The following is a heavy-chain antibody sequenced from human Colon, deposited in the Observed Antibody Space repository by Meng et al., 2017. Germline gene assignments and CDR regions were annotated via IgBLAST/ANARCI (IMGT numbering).Heavy chain of an antibody. Sequence: GESLKISCAASGFTFSTYEMNWVRQAPGKGLEWVSYINTRGNIIHYADSLKGRFTISRDNAKNSLYLQMNSLRADDTAVYYCARMGVGTMDPYSFDFWGQGTMVTVSS. J-gene: IGHJ3*01. V-gene: IGHV3-48*03. D-gene: IGHD3-16*01. CDR3: ARMGVGTMDPYSFDF. CDR1: GFTFSTYE. CDR2: INTRGNII.